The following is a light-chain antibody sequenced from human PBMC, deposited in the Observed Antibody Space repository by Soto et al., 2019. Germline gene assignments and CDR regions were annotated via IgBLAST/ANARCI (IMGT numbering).Light chain of an antibody. Sequence: DIQMTQSPSTLSASVGDRVTITCRASQSIVRWMAWYQQKPGKAPKLLIYDASSLETGVPSRFSGSRSGTEFTLTISSLQPDDFETYYCQHYHSYSWTFGQGPTVDIK. J-gene: IGKJ1*01. V-gene: IGKV1-5*01. CDR3: QHYHSYSWT. CDR1: QSIVRW. CDR2: DAS.